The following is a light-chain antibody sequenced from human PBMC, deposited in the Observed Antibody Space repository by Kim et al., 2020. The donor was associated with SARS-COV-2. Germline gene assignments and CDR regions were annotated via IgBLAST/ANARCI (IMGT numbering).Light chain of an antibody. CDR3: QSHDASHQV. J-gene: IGLJ3*02. V-gene: IGLV6-57*01. CDR1: SGSIASNY. Sequence: NFMLTQPQSASESPGKTVTISCTRSSGSIASNYVQWYQQRPGSSPTTLIYEDNQRPSGVPDRFSGSIDSSSNSASLTISGLKIEDEADYYCQSHDASHQVFGGGTQLTVL. CDR2: EDN.